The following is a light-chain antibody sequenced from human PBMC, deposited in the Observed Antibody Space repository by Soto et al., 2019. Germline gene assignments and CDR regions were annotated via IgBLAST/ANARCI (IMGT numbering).Light chain of an antibody. CDR2: AAS. V-gene: IGKV3-20*01. Sequence: EIVLTQSPGTLSLSPGERATLSCRASQSLSTNSLAWYQQKPGQTPRLLIYAASTRDTDIPDRFNGSGSGTDFALTISRLEPEDFAVYYCQQYNNWPRTFGQGTKVDIK. J-gene: IGKJ1*01. CDR3: QQYNNWPRT. CDR1: QSLSTNS.